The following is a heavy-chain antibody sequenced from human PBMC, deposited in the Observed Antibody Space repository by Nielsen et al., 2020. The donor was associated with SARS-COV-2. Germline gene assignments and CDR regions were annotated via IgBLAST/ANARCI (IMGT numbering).Heavy chain of an antibody. CDR3: AIGGYYYGSGSDY. CDR1: GFTFSSYS. V-gene: IGHV3-9*01. D-gene: IGHD3-10*01. Sequence: SLKISCAASGFTFSSYSMNWVRQAPGKGLEWVSGISWNSGSIGYADSVKGRFTISRDNAKNSLYLQMNSLRAEDTALYYCAIGGYYYGSGSDYWGQGTLVTVSS. J-gene: IGHJ4*02. CDR2: ISWNSGSI.